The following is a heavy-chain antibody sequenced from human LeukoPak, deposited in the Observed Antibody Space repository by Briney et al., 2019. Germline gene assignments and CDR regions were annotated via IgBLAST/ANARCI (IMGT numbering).Heavy chain of an antibody. CDR1: GFTFSSYW. D-gene: IGHD7-27*01. CDR2: IKGAGSAN. Sequence: QPGGSLRLSCAVSGFTFSSYWMSCVRQAPGKGLEWVANIKGAGSANHYVDSVRGRFTISRDNAKNSLYLQMNRLRAEDTAVYYCANRGSAFDIWGQGTMVIVSS. V-gene: IGHV3-7*02. CDR3: ANRGSAFDI. J-gene: IGHJ3*02.